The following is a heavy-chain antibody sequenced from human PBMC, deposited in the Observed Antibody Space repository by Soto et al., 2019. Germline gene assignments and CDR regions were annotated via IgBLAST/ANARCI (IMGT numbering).Heavy chain of an antibody. Sequence: EVQLLESGGGLVQPGGSLRLSCAASGFTFSSYAMSWVRQAPGKGLEWVSAISGSGGSTYYADYVKGRFTISRDNSKNTLYLQMNSLRAEDTAVYYCAKGWFAAVAGTYYFDYWGQGTLVTVSS. CDR2: ISGSGGST. CDR1: GFTFSSYA. D-gene: IGHD6-19*01. J-gene: IGHJ4*02. V-gene: IGHV3-23*01. CDR3: AKGWFAAVAGTYYFDY.